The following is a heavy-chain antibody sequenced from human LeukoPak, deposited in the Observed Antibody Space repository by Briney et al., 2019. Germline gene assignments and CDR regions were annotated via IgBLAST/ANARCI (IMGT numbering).Heavy chain of an antibody. CDR1: EGTFSSYA. CDR2: IIPIFGTA. CDR3: ARSRVAGPGFDY. D-gene: IGHD6-19*01. J-gene: IGHJ4*02. Sequence: SVKVSCKASEGTFSSYAISWVRQAPGQGLEWMGGIIPIFGTANYAQKFQGRVTITADESTSTAYMELSSLRSEDTAVYYCARSRVAGPGFDYWGQGTLVTVSS. V-gene: IGHV1-69*01.